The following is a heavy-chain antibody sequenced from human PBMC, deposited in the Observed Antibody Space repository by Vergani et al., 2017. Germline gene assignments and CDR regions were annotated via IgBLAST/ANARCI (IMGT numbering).Heavy chain of an antibody. CDR1: GFTFSSHA. Sequence: EVQLLQSEGAVVQPGGSLRLSCVASGFTFSSHAMSWVRQGHGQGLGWVSSMKNTGDSTHYADSVKGRFTISRDNSKNTLYLQMNSLRVEDTAVYYCGRGSDNYNWGQGTLVTVSS. D-gene: IGHD5-24*01. V-gene: IGHV3-23*01. CDR3: GRGSDNYN. J-gene: IGHJ4*02. CDR2: MKNTGDST.